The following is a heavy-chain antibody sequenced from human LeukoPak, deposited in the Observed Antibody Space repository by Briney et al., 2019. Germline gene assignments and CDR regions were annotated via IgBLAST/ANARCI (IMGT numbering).Heavy chain of an antibody. Sequence: GESLKISCKGSGYSFNGYWIGWVRQMPGKGLEWMGIIYPGDSDTRHSPSFQGQVSISADKSISTAYLQWSSLKASDTAMYYCARIDRYSGYDYDYWGQGTLVTVSS. V-gene: IGHV5-51*01. CDR3: ARIDRYSGYDYDY. CDR1: GYSFNGYW. CDR2: IYPGDSDT. J-gene: IGHJ4*02. D-gene: IGHD5-12*01.